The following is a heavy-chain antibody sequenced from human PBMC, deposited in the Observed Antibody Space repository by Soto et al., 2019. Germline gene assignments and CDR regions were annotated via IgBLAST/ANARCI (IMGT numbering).Heavy chain of an antibody. Sequence: QITLKESGPTLVKPTQTLTLTCTFSGFSRDTSGFCVSWIRQPPGKPLEWLTLIYWDDAKRYSPSLRSRLTITKDTSENRVVLTMTNMDPVDTATYYCSHMESRVASYGLDVWGQGTTVTVSS. CDR3: SHMESRVASYGLDV. CDR2: IYWDDAK. D-gene: IGHD3-3*01. V-gene: IGHV2-5*02. J-gene: IGHJ6*02. CDR1: GFSRDTSGFC.